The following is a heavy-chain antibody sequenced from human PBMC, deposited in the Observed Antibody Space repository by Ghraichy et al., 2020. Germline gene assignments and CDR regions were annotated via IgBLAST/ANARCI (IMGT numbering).Heavy chain of an antibody. CDR1: GFTFSSYG. J-gene: IGHJ4*02. CDR2: IWYDGSNK. D-gene: IGHD6-13*01. CDR3: ARDDAYSSSWTNAFDY. Sequence: GGSLRLSCAASGFTFSSYGMHWVRQAPGKGLEWVAVIWYDGSNKYYADSVKGRFTISRDNSKNTLYLQMNSLRAEDTAVYYCARDDAYSSSWTNAFDYWGQGTLVTVSS. V-gene: IGHV3-33*01.